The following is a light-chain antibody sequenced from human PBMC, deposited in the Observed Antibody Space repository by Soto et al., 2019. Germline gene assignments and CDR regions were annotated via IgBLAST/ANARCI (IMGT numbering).Light chain of an antibody. J-gene: IGKJ2*01. CDR3: QQCGTSPWT. CDR1: QSVSSSY. Sequence: EIVLTQSPGTLSLSPGERATLSCRASQSVSSSYVAWYQQKPGQAPRLLIYGASSRATVIPDRFSGSGSGTDFTLTISRLEPEDFAVFYCQQCGTSPWTFGQGTKLEIK. CDR2: GAS. V-gene: IGKV3-20*01.